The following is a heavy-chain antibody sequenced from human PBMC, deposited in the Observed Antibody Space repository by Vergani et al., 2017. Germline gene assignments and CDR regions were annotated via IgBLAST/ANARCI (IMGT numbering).Heavy chain of an antibody. CDR3: ASVPGAAGGDY. CDR2: INAGNGNT. D-gene: IGHD6-13*01. J-gene: IGHJ4*02. CDR1: GYTFTSYA. V-gene: IGHV1-3*01. Sequence: QVQLVQSGAEVKKPGASVKVSCKASGYTFTSYAMHWVRQAPGHRLEWVGWINAGNGNTKYSQKFQGRVTITRDTSASTAYMELSSLRSEDTAVYYCASVPGAAGGDYWGQGTLVTVSS.